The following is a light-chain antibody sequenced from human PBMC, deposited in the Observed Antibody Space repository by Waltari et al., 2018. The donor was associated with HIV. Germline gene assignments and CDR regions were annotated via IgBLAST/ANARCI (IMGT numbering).Light chain of an antibody. CDR3: TSYAGRSNGWV. CDR1: STDSGGYNY. J-gene: IGLJ3*02. Sequence: QSALNQPPPAPGSPAQSVPIPCTRTSTDSGGYNYLPWNQQYPGKSSNLIIYEVKKRPSGVPDRFSGSKSGNAASLTVSGLQAEDEADYFCTSYAGRSNGWVFGGGTKLTVL. CDR2: EVK. V-gene: IGLV2-8*01.